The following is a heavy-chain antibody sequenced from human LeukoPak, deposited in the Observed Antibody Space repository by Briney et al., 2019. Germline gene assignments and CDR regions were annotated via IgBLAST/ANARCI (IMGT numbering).Heavy chain of an antibody. Sequence: ASVKVSCKTSGYTFTRYYMQWVRQAPGHGLEWMGIINPISGVTDYAQKFQGRVTMTRDTSTSTVYMELSSLRSEDTAMYYCARLPYRDGVAQDYWGQGTLVTVSP. CDR1: GYTFTRYY. CDR3: ARLPYRDGVAQDY. CDR2: INPISGVT. V-gene: IGHV1-46*01. D-gene: IGHD3-16*02. J-gene: IGHJ4*02.